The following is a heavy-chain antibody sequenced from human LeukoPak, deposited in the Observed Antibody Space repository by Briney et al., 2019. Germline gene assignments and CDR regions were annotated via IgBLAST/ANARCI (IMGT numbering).Heavy chain of an antibody. D-gene: IGHD3-16*02. CDR3: ARGPNYVWGSYRYFDY. Sequence: SETLSLTCTVSGGSISSGGYFWAWIRQHPGKGLEWIGHIYYTGSTYYNPSLKSRVTISVDTSKNQFSLKLSSVTAADTAVYYCARGPNYVWGSYRYFDYWGQGTLVTVSS. CDR1: GGSISSGGYF. J-gene: IGHJ4*02. CDR2: IYYTGST. V-gene: IGHV4-31*03.